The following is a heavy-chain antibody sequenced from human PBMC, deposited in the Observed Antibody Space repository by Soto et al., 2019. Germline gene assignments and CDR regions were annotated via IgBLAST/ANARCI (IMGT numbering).Heavy chain of an antibody. V-gene: IGHV3-30*18. CDR1: GFTFSSYG. CDR2: ISYDGSNK. J-gene: IGHJ4*02. Sequence: PGGSLRLSCAASGFTFSSYGMHWVRQAPGKGLEWVAVISYDGSNKYYADSMKGRFTISRDNSKNTLYLQMNSLRAEDTAVYYCAKDREWLLLNPLIDYWGQGTLVTVSS. D-gene: IGHD3-22*01. CDR3: AKDREWLLLNPLIDY.